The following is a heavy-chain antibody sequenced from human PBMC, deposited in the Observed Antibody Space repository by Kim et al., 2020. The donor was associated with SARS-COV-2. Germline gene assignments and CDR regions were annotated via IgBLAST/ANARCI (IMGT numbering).Heavy chain of an antibody. Sequence: RFTISRDESKNTLYLQMNSLKTEDTAVYYCTTDRYCSSTSCYVGGGDFDYWGQGTLVTVSS. V-gene: IGHV3-15*01. D-gene: IGHD2-2*01. J-gene: IGHJ4*02. CDR3: TTDRYCSSTSCYVGGGDFDY.